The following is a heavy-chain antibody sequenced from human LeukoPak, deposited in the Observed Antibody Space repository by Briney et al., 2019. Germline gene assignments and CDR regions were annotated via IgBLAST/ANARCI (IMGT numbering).Heavy chain of an antibody. CDR3: ARGGYPDSSGYYDY. CDR2: INHSGST. D-gene: IGHD3-22*01. Sequence: PSETLSLTCAVYGGSFSGYYWSWLRQPPGKGLEWIGGINHSGSTNYNPSLKSRVTISVDTSKNQFSLKLSSVAAADTAVYYCARGGYPDSSGYYDYWGQGTLVTVSS. V-gene: IGHV4-34*01. CDR1: GGSFSGYY. J-gene: IGHJ4*02.